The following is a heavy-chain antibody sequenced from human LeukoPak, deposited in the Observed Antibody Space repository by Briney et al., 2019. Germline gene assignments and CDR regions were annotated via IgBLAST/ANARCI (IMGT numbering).Heavy chain of an antibody. V-gene: IGHV1-2*02. J-gene: IGHJ4*02. D-gene: IGHD5-18*01. CDR3: ARVYSYGPRNFDY. Sequence: GESLKISCKGSGYTFTGYYMHWVRQAPGQGLEWMGWINPNSGGTNYAQKFQGRVTMTRDTSISTAYMELSRLRSDDTAVYYCARVYSYGPRNFDYWGQGTLVTVSS. CDR2: INPNSGGT. CDR1: GYTFTGYY.